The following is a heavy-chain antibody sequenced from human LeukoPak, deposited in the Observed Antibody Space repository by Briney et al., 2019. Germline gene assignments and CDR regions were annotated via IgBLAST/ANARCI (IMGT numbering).Heavy chain of an antibody. V-gene: IGHV4-34*01. CDR3: ARVRGYRTPRGFFDY. CDR2: INHSGST. CDR1: GGSFSGYY. Sequence: SETLSLTCAVYGGSFSGYYWSWIRQPPGKGLEWIGEINHSGSTNYNPSLKSRVTISVDTSKNQFSLKLSSVTAADTAVYYCARVRGYRTPRGFFDYWGQGTLVTVSS. J-gene: IGHJ4*02. D-gene: IGHD5-18*01.